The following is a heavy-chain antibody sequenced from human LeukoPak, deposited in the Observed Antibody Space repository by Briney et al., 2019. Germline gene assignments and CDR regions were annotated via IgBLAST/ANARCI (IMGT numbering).Heavy chain of an antibody. V-gene: IGHV1-18*01. J-gene: IGHJ3*02. CDR3: ARVWSTVVTHDAFDI. CDR2: ISAYNGNT. D-gene: IGHD4-23*01. CDR1: GYTFTSYG. Sequence: ASVQVSYKASGYTFTSYGISWVRTAPGQGLEWMGWISAYNGNTNYAQKLQGRVTMTTDTSTSTAYMELRSLRSDDTAVYYCARVWSTVVTHDAFDIWGQGTMVTVSS.